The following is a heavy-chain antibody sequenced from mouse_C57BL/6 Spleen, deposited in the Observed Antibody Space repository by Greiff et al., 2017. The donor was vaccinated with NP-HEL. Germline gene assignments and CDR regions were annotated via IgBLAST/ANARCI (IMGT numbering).Heavy chain of an antibody. J-gene: IGHJ4*01. D-gene: IGHD1-1*01. CDR3: ASPYGSSLYYAMDY. CDR1: GYAFSSSW. V-gene: IGHV1-82*01. Sequence: QVQLKESGPELVKPGASVKISCKASGYAFSSSWMNWVKQRPGKGLEWIGRIYPGDGDTNYNVKFKGKATLTADKSSSTAYMQLSSLTSEDSAVYFCASPYGSSLYYAMDYWGQGTSVTVSS. CDR2: IYPGDGDT.